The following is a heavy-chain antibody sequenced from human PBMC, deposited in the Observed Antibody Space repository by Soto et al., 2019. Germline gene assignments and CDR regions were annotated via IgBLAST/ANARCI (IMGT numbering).Heavy chain of an antibody. D-gene: IGHD3-22*01. Sequence: ASVKVSCKASGYTFTSYGISWVRQAPGQGLEWMGWISAYNGNTNYAQKLQGRVTMTTDTSTSTAYMELRSLRSDDTAVYYCARDNVFWEYYDSSGSTWDYWGQGTLVTVSS. CDR3: ARDNVFWEYYDSSGSTWDY. CDR1: GYTFTSYG. V-gene: IGHV1-18*04. J-gene: IGHJ4*02. CDR2: ISAYNGNT.